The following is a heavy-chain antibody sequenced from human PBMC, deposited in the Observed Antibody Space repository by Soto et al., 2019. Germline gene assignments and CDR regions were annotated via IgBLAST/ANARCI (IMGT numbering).Heavy chain of an antibody. Sequence: PGGSLRLSCVGSGFIFRNSEINWVRGAPGKGLEWISYIRHSAHIYYADAWKGRFTIYRANATNSVYLQMNSLRVQHQAVYYCAKARGPEVPATIVGDVWGQGILVDVS. CDR1: GFIFRNSE. D-gene: IGHD2-21*01. CDR2: IRHSAHI. V-gene: IGHV3-48*03. CDR3: AKARGPEVPATIVGDV. J-gene: IGHJ3*01.